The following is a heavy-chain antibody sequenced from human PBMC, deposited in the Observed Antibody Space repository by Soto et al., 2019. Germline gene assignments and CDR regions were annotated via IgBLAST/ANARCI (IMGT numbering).Heavy chain of an antibody. V-gene: IGHV3-23*01. J-gene: IGHJ4*02. Sequence: GGSLGLSCAASGFTFSSYSMSWVRQAPGKGLEWVSAISGSGGSTYYADSVKGRFTISRDNSKNTLYLQMNSLRAEDTAVYYCAKVGQLEFDYWGQGTLVTVSS. CDR1: GFTFSSYS. D-gene: IGHD6-6*01. CDR3: AKVGQLEFDY. CDR2: ISGSGGST.